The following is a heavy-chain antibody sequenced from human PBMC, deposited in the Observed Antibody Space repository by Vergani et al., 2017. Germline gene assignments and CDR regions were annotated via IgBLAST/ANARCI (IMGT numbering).Heavy chain of an antibody. V-gene: IGHV1-69*01. D-gene: IGHD3-3*01. J-gene: IGHJ6*04. CDR1: GGTFSSYA. Sequence: QVQLVQSGAEVKKPGSSVKVSCKASGGTFSSYAISWVRQAPGQGLERMGGIIPIFGTANYAQKFQGRVTITADESTSTAYMELSSVTAADTAVYYCASASYDFYPPDVWGKGTTVTVSS. CDR3: ASASYDFYPPDV. CDR2: IIPIFGTA.